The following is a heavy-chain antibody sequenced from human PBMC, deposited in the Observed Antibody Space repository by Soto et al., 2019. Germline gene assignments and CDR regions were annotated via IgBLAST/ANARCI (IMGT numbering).Heavy chain of an antibody. CDR1: GFTFSDYY. J-gene: IGHJ1*01. CDR3: ARDGIPYYYDSSGYERQPTSQYFQH. V-gene: IGHV3-11*01. D-gene: IGHD3-22*01. CDR2: ISSSGSTI. Sequence: GGSLRLSCAASGFTFSDYYMSWIRQAPGKGLEWVSYISSSGSTIYYADSVKGRFTISRDNAKNSLYLQMNSLRAEDTAVYYCARDGIPYYYDSSGYERQPTSQYFQHWGQGTLVTVSS.